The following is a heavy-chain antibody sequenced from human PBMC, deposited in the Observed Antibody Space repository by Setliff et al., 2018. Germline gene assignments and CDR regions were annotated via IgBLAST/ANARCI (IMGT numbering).Heavy chain of an antibody. D-gene: IGHD3-10*01. Sequence: GASVKVSCKASGYSFSTYAMSWIRQAPGQGLEWMGWINTNTGNPSYAQGFTGRFVFSLDTSVSTAYLQISSLKAEDTAIYYCARGSRFGTIVYRGDYYLDVWGKGTKVTVS. CDR1: GYSFSTYA. V-gene: IGHV7-4-1*02. CDR3: ARGSRFGTIVYRGDYYLDV. CDR2: INTNTGNP. J-gene: IGHJ6*03.